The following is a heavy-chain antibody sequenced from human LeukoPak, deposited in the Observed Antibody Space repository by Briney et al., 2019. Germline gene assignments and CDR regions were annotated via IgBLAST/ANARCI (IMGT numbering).Heavy chain of an antibody. CDR2: INTYKGDT. V-gene: IGHV1-18*01. D-gene: IGHD2-21*01. J-gene: IGHJ4*02. CDR3: ARGLWSESFDY. CDR1: GYTFTNYG. Sequence: VASVKVSCKASGYTFTNYGINWVRQAPGQGLEWVGWINTYKGDTNYAQNLQGRVTMTADKSTSIAYIELRSLRSDDTAVYYCARGLWSESFDYWGQGALVTVSS.